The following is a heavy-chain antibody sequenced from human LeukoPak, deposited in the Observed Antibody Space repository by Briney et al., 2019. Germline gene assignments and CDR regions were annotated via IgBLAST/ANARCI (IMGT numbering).Heavy chain of an antibody. Sequence: PSQTLSLTCTVSGGSISSGTYYWSWIRQPAGKGLEWIGRIYASGNTNYNPSLKSRLTISVDTSRNQFSLKLNSVTAADTAVYHCARGVGSTSSNWFDPWGQGTLVTVSS. CDR2: IYASGNT. D-gene: IGHD2-2*01. V-gene: IGHV4-61*02. CDR1: GGSISSGTYY. CDR3: ARGVGSTSSNWFDP. J-gene: IGHJ5*02.